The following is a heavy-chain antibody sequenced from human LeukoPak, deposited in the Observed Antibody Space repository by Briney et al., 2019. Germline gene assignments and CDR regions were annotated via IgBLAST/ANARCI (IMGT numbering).Heavy chain of an antibody. Sequence: PGGSLRLSCAASGFTFSSYWMSWVRQAPGKGLEWVANIKQDGSEKYYVDSVKGRFTISRDNAKNSLYLQMNSLRAEDTAVYYCAREAGKVSSGYWGYYYYYYMDVWGKGTTVTVSS. CDR3: AREAGKVSSGYWGYYYYYYMDV. J-gene: IGHJ6*03. CDR1: GFTFSSYW. V-gene: IGHV3-7*01. CDR2: IKQDGSEK. D-gene: IGHD3-22*01.